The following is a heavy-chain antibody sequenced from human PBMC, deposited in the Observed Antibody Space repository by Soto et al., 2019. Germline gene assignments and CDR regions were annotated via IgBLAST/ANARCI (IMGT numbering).Heavy chain of an antibody. Sequence: QVQLVESGGGVVQPGRSLILSCAASGFTFSSYDIHWVRQAPGKGLEWVAVISYSGSNKYYADSVKGRFAISRDNSKNTLYLQMNSLSTEDTAVYYCAKITVELDIWGQGTMVTVSS. CDR1: GFTFSSYD. CDR3: AKITVELDI. CDR2: ISYSGSNK. V-gene: IGHV3-30*18. J-gene: IGHJ3*02. D-gene: IGHD7-27*01.